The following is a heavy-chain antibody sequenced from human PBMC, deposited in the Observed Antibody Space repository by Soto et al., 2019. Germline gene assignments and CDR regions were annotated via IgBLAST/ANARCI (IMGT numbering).Heavy chain of an antibody. CDR1: GYSISSGYY. J-gene: IGHJ4*02. CDR3: AIVGVEVSGPIGDFDY. Sequence: PSENLSLTCGVSGYSISSGYYWGWIRQPPGKGPEWIASIRHDGNTYYNPSLKSRVTISVDTSKNQFSLNVRSVTAADTAVYYCAIVGVEVSGPIGDFDYWGQGTLVTVSS. V-gene: IGHV4-38-2*01. D-gene: IGHD2-15*01. CDR2: IRHDGNT.